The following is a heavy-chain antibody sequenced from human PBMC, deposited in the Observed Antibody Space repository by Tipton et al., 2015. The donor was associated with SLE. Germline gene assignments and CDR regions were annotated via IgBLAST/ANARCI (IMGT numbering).Heavy chain of an antibody. Sequence: LRLSCTVSGGSISSYYWSWIRQPPGKGLEWIGYIYYSGSTYYNPSLKSRVIISVDRSKNQFSLKLSSVTAADTAVYYCASSNWGAFAWVYWGQGTLVTVSS. D-gene: IGHD7-27*01. CDR1: GGSISSYY. CDR2: IYYSGST. V-gene: IGHV4-59*12. J-gene: IGHJ4*02. CDR3: ASSNWGAFAWVY.